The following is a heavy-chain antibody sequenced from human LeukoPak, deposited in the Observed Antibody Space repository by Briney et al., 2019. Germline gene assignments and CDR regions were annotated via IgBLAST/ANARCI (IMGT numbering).Heavy chain of an antibody. CDR2: IGSSGGGI. V-gene: IGHV3-23*01. D-gene: IGHD7-27*01. CDR3: TIDPNWGTHS. CDR1: GFTFSTYT. J-gene: IGHJ4*02. Sequence: GGSLRLSCAASGFTFSTYTMYWVRHPPGKRLEWVSIIGSSGGGIHYADSVKGRFTISRDNSKNALYLQMNSLRVEDTAVYYCTIDPNWGTHSWGQGVLVTVSS.